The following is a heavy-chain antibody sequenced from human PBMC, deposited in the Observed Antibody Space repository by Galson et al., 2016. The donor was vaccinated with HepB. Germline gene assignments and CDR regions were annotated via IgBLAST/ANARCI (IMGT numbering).Heavy chain of an antibody. CDR2: ISVSNGNT. J-gene: IGHJ4*02. D-gene: IGHD6-19*01. CDR3: GLLANSGWYGN. Sequence: SVKVSCKAYGYTFSNFGISWVRQAPGQGLEWVGWISVSNGNTNSAQKFQDRVTMTTDTSTSTAYMELRSLKYDDTAVYYCGLLANSGWYGNWGQGTLVIVSS. V-gene: IGHV1-18*01. CDR1: GYTFSNFG.